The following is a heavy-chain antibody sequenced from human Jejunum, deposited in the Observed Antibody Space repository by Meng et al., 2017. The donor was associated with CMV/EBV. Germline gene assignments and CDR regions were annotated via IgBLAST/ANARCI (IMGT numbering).Heavy chain of an antibody. CDR2: ISGSGGST. D-gene: IGHD6-13*01. Sequence: SGFTFSGYAMGWVRQAPGKGVEWVSAISGSGGSTYYADSVKGRFTISRDNSKNTLYLQMNSLRAEDTAVYYCAKLGIAAAGTVDYWGQGTLVTVSS. J-gene: IGHJ4*02. CDR1: GFTFSGYA. V-gene: IGHV3-23*01. CDR3: AKLGIAAAGTVDY.